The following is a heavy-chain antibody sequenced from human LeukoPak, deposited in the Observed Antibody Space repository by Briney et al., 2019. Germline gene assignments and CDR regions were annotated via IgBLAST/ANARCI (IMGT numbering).Heavy chain of an antibody. Sequence: SETLSLTCTVSGGSISSGGYYWSWIRQPPGKGLEWIGYIYHSGSTYYNPSLKSRVTISVDRSKNQFSLKLSSVTAADTAVYYCAREVVVGATDWFDPWGQGTLVTVSS. D-gene: IGHD1-26*01. J-gene: IGHJ5*02. V-gene: IGHV4-30-2*01. CDR2: IYHSGST. CDR3: AREVVVGATDWFDP. CDR1: GGSISSGGYY.